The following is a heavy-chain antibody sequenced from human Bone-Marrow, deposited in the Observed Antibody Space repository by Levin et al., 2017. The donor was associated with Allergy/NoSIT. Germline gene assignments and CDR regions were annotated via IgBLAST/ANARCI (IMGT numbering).Heavy chain of an antibody. D-gene: IGHD1-26*01. CDR2: IKEDGSEK. Sequence: PGGSLRLSCAASGFTFSNYWMPWVRQAPGKGLEWVANIKEDGSEKFYVDSVKGRFTISRDNAKKSVYLQMNSLRAEDTAVYYCARSNNGNFDYWGQGTLVTVSS. CDR1: GFTFSNYW. J-gene: IGHJ4*02. CDR3: ARSNNGNFDY. V-gene: IGHV3-7*01.